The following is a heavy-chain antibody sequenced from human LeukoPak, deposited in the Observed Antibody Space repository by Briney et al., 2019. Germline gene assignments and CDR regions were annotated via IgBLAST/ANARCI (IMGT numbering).Heavy chain of an antibody. V-gene: IGHV3-7*01. CDR2: IKQDGSEK. J-gene: IGHJ4*02. Sequence: GGSLRLSCAASGFTFSSYWISWVRQAPGKGLEWVANIKQDGSEKYYVDSVKGRFTISRDNAKNSLYLQMNSLRAEDTALYCCASGRQLGYWGQGTLVTVSS. D-gene: IGHD3-16*01. CDR3: ASGRQLGY. CDR1: GFTFSSYW.